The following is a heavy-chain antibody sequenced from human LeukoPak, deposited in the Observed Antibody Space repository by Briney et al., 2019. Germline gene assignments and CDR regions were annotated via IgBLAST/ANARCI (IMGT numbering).Heavy chain of an antibody. CDR1: GFTFTGYA. CDR3: AKDLPNPGTSRHFQY. J-gene: IGHJ1*01. Sequence: PGGSLRLSCAASGFTFTGYAMSWVRQAPGKGLEWGSSISGSGGSTYYADSVKGRFTISRDNSKNTLYLQMSSLRAEDTAVYYCAKDLPNPGTSRHFQYWGQGTLVTVSS. D-gene: IGHD2-8*01. V-gene: IGHV3-23*01. CDR2: ISGSGGST.